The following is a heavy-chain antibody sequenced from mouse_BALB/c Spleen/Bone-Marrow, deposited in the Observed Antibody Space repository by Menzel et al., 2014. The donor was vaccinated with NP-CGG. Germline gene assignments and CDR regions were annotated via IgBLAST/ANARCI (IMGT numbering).Heavy chain of an antibody. D-gene: IGHD5-2*01. V-gene: IGHV1S22*01. CDR3: TRVNEYGRAWFAY. Sequence: LQQSGSELVRPGASVKLSCKASGYTFTSYWMHWVKQRPGQGLEWIGNIYPVSGSTNYDEKFKSKATLTVDTSSSTAHMQLSSLTSEDSAVYYCTRVNEYGRAWFAYWGQGTLVTVSA. J-gene: IGHJ3*01. CDR1: GYTFTSYW. CDR2: IYPVSGST.